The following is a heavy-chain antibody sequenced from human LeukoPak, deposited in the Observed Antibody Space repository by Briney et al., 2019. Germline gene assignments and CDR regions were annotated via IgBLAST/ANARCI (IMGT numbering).Heavy chain of an antibody. CDR2: IYSGGST. Sequence: GGSLRLSCAASGFTVSSNYMSWVRQAPGKGLEWVSVIYSGGSTYYADSVRGRFTISRDNSKNTLYLQMNSLRAEDTAVYYCARGRGGFWRTEIDYWGQGTLVTVSS. V-gene: IGHV3-53*01. CDR3: ARGRGGFWRTEIDY. J-gene: IGHJ4*02. D-gene: IGHD3-3*01. CDR1: GFTVSSNY.